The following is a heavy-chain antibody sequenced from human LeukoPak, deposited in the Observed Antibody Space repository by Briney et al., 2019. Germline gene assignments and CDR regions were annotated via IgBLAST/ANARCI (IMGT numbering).Heavy chain of an antibody. J-gene: IGHJ4*02. CDR1: GFHFSSYS. Sequence: GGSLRLSCAASGFHFSSYSMNWVRQAPGKGLEWVSSISTGSSYISYADSVKGRFTISRDNDNNSLYLQMNSLRAEDTAVYYCVRGDEQWLASYWGQGTLVTVSS. CDR3: VRGDEQWLASY. CDR2: ISTGSSYI. D-gene: IGHD6-19*01. V-gene: IGHV3-21*01.